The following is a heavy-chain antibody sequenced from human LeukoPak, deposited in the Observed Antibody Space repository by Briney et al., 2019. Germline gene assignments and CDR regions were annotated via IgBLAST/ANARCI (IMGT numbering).Heavy chain of an antibody. CDR3: AKGVADPGAFDY. CDR2: ISGSGGST. V-gene: IGHV3-23*01. CDR1: GFTFSSYA. J-gene: IGHJ4*02. Sequence: GGSLRLSCAASGFTFSSYAMSWVRQAPGKGLEGVSAISGSGGSTYYADSVKGRFTISRDNSKNTLYLQMNSLRAEDTAVYYCAKGVADPGAFDYWGQGTLVTVSS.